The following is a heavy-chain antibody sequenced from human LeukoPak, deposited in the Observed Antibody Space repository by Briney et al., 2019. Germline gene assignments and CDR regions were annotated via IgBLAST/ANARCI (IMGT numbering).Heavy chain of an antibody. Sequence: GGSLRLSCAASGFTVGNNYMNWVRQAPGKGLEWVSLIFSHGETSYADSVKGRFTISRDNSKNTLYLQMNGLRVEDTAVYYCARDPPAASINTYAWGQGTLVTVPS. CDR1: GFTVGNNY. CDR2: IFSHGET. V-gene: IGHV3-66*01. D-gene: IGHD6-13*01. J-gene: IGHJ4*02. CDR3: ARDPPAASINTYA.